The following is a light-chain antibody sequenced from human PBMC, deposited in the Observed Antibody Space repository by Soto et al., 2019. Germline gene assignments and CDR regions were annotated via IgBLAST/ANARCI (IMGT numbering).Light chain of an antibody. V-gene: IGKV1-33*01. CDR3: QQSDSLPIT. CDR1: QDISNY. CDR2: DAS. Sequence: DIQMTQSPSSLSASVGDRVTITCRASQDISNYLNWDQQRPGKAPKLLIYDASNLERGVTSRFSGTRSGTHFTFAITSLQPEDVATYYCQQSDSLPITFGQGTRLEI. J-gene: IGKJ5*01.